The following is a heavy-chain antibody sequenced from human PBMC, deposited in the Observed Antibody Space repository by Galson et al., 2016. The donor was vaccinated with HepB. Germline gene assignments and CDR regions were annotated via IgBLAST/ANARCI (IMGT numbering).Heavy chain of an antibody. CDR3: ARGSDCSGGSCYSGDY. CDR2: IYHSGNT. Sequence: ETLSLTCAVSGASINSSNWWSWVRQPPGKGLEWIGEIYHSGNTNYNPSLRSRVTILVDKSKNKFSLRLTSVTAADTAVYYCARGSDCSGGSCYSGDYWGQGILVTVSS. D-gene: IGHD2-15*01. V-gene: IGHV4/OR15-8*01. J-gene: IGHJ4*02. CDR1: GASINSSNW.